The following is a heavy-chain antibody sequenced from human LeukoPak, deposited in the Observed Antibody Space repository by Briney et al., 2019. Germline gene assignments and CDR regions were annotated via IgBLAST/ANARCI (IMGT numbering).Heavy chain of an antibody. V-gene: IGHV3-11*01. CDR2: ISSSGGTI. CDR1: GFTFSDSY. CDR3: ARARGWEPNYYYYYMDV. Sequence: GGSLRLSCSASGFTFSDSYMSWIRQVPGKGLEWISYISSSGGTIYYADSVKGRFTISRDNAKNSLYLQMNSLRAEDTAVYYCARARGWEPNYYYYYMDVLGKGTTVTVSS. D-gene: IGHD1-26*01. J-gene: IGHJ6*03.